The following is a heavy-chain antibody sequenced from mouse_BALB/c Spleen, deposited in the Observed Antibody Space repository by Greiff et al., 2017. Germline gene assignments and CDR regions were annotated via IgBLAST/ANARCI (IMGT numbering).Heavy chain of an antibody. J-gene: IGHJ3*01. Sequence: VQLQQSGAELAKPGASVKMSCKASGYTFTSYWMHWVKQRPGQGLEWIGYINPSTGYTEYNQKFKDKATLTADKSSSTAYMQLSSLTSEDSAVYYCARWWMGLAYWGQGTLVTVSA. CDR2: INPSTGYT. V-gene: IGHV1-7*01. CDR1: GYTFTSYW. D-gene: IGHD1-1*02. CDR3: ARWWMGLAY.